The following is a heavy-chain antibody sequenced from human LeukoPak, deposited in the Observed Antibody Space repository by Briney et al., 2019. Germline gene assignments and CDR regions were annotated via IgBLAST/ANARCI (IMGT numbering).Heavy chain of an antibody. CDR2: ISPDGSAE. V-gene: IGHV3-7*01. CDR3: ANQAYSQFDY. CDR1: GFACSSYW. D-gene: IGHD4-11*01. Sequence: GGYLRLSCVASGFACSSYWMSWVRQAPGKGLELVANISPDGSAEDYVDSVRGRFAISRDNAKRSLYLQMNSLSPEDTAVYYCANQAYSQFDYWGQGTLVSVSS. J-gene: IGHJ4*02.